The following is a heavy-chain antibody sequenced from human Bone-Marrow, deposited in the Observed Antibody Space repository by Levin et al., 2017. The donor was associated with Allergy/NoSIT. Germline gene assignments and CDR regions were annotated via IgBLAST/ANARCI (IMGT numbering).Heavy chain of an antibody. CDR1: GYTFTSYG. CDR2: ISAYNGNT. Sequence: ASVKVSCKASGYTFTSYGISWVRQAPGQGLEWMGWISAYNGNTNYAQKLQGRVTMTTDTSTSTAYMELRSLRSDDTAVYYCARDQSGYFDWFSGDNWFDPWGQGTLVTVSS. V-gene: IGHV1-18*01. CDR3: ARDQSGYFDWFSGDNWFDP. D-gene: IGHD3-9*01. J-gene: IGHJ5*02.